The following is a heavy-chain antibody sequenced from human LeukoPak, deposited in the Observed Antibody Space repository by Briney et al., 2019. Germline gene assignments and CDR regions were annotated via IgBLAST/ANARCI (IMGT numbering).Heavy chain of an antibody. CDR2: IVPILGTA. CDR3: ARVPQGSSWPYYFDY. D-gene: IGHD6-13*01. J-gene: IGHJ4*02. Sequence: SVKVSCKASGGTFSTYAISWVRQAPGQGLEGVGRIVPILGTANYAQNFQGRVTITADRSTTTAYMELSSLRSEDTAVYYCARVPQGSSWPYYFDYWGQGTLVTVSS. V-gene: IGHV1-69*04. CDR1: GGTFSTYA.